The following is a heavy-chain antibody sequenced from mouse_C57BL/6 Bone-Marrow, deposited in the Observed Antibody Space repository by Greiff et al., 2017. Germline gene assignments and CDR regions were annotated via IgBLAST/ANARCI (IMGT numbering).Heavy chain of an antibody. Sequence: EVQRVESGPVLVKPGPSVKISCKASGFTFTDYYMHWVKQSPGTSLEWIGLVYPSSGGTSYNQNFKGKATLTVDTSSSTAYMELNRLSSEDSAVYYCAIRGGSSPYWYFDVWGTGTAVTVSS. V-gene: IGHV1-36*01. CDR3: AIRGGSSPYWYFDV. CDR1: GFTFTDYY. CDR2: VYPSSGGT. D-gene: IGHD1-1*01. J-gene: IGHJ1*03.